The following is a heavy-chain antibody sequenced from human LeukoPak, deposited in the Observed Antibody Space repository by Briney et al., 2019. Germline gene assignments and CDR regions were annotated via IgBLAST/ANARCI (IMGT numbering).Heavy chain of an antibody. J-gene: IGHJ4*02. CDR2: IYYSGST. V-gene: IGHV4-59*08. Sequence: PSETLSLTCTVSGGSISSYYWSWIRQPPGKGLEWIGYIYYSGSTNYNPSLKSRVTISVDTSKNQFSLKLSSVTAADTAVYYCARAPDSYDILTGYSLSMWYYFDYWGQGTLVTVSS. CDR1: GGSISSYY. D-gene: IGHD3-9*01. CDR3: ARAPDSYDILTGYSLSMWYYFDY.